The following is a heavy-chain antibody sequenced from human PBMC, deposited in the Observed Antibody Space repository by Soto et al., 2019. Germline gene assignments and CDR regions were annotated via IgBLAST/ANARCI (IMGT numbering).Heavy chain of an antibody. CDR3: ARWGRVAFDI. CDR1: GGSISSYY. D-gene: IGHD3-16*01. CDR2: IYYSGST. Sequence: SETLSLTCTVSGGSISSYYWSWIRQPPGKGLEWIGYIYYSGSTNYNPSLKSRVTISVDTSKNQFSLKLSSVTAADTAVYYCARWGRVAFDIWGQGTMVTVSS. J-gene: IGHJ3*02. V-gene: IGHV4-59*01.